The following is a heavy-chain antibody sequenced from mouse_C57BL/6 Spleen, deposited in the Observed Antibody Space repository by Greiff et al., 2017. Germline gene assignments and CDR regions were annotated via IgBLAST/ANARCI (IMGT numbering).Heavy chain of an antibody. D-gene: IGHD2-4*01. Sequence: QVQLKQPGAELVKPGASVKMSCKASGYTFTSYWITCVKQRPGQGLEWIGDIYPGSGSTNYNEKFKSKATLTVDTSSSTAYMQLSSLTSEDSAVYYCADYDYGTGFDYWGQGTTLTVSS. V-gene: IGHV1-55*01. J-gene: IGHJ2*01. CDR2: IYPGSGST. CDR1: GYTFTSYW. CDR3: ADYDYGTGFDY.